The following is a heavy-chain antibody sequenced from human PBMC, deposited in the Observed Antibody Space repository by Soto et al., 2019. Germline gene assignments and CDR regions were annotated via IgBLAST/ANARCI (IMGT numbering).Heavy chain of an antibody. CDR2: TIPALGKT. V-gene: IGHV1-69*10. Sequence: AASVKVSCKTSGDNFKKNVFTWVRQAPGQGLEWMGGTIPALGKTHYIEKFQGRVTITVDDATRTVYMEVRDLTSEDAAIYYCARGPFRPSAMDVWGQGTTVTVSS. CDR1: GDNFKKNV. D-gene: IGHD3-10*01. CDR3: ARGPFRPSAMDV. J-gene: IGHJ6*02.